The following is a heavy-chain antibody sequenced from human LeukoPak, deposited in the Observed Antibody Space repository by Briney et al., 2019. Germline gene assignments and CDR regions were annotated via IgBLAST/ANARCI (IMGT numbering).Heavy chain of an antibody. V-gene: IGHV1-3*01. CDR1: AYTFTIYT. D-gene: IGHD6-13*01. CDR2: INAGNGNT. J-gene: IGHJ3*02. CDR3: ARTARSWYEDNDAFDI. Sequence: ASVKVSCKASAYTFTIYTIHWVRQAPGQRLEWMGWINAGNGNTRYSQNFQGRVTITRDTSATTAYMELSSLRSEDTAVYYCARTARSWYEDNDAFDIWGQGTTVTVSS.